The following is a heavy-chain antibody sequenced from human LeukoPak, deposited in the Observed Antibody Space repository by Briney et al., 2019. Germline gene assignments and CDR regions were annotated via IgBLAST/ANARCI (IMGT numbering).Heavy chain of an antibody. D-gene: IGHD2-15*01. CDR2: ISSSSTSI. CDR1: GFTFSSYS. Sequence: GGSLRLSCAASGFTFSSYSMNWVRQAPGKGLGWVSSISSSSTSIYYADSVKGRFTISRDNAKNSPYLRMNSLRAEDTAVYYCARVPNIVGGSGMDVWGKGTTVTVSS. CDR3: ARVPNIVGGSGMDV. J-gene: IGHJ6*04. V-gene: IGHV3-21*01.